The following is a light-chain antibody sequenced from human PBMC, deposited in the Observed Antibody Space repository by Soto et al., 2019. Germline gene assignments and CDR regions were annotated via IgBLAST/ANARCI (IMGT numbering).Light chain of an antibody. CDR3: NSYTSTSTPYV. Sequence: QSVLTQPPSVSAAPGQKVTISCSGSSSNIGNNYVSWYQQLPGTAPKLLIYDNNKRPSGIPDRFSGSKSGNTASLTISGLRAEDEADYYCNSYTSTSTPYVFGTGTKLTVL. V-gene: IGLV1-51*01. CDR2: DNN. CDR1: SSNIGNNY. J-gene: IGLJ1*01.